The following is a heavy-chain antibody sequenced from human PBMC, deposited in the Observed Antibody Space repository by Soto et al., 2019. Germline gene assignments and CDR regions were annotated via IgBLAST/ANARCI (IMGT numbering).Heavy chain of an antibody. CDR2: MSGSGGST. V-gene: IGHV3-23*01. J-gene: IGHJ4*02. CDR3: MNLYSYGSGIYCK. D-gene: IGHD3-10*01. CDR1: GFTFSTYA. Sequence: EVQLLESGGGLVQPGGSLRLSGASSGFTFSTYAMSWDRQAPGKGLEWVSGMSGSGGSTYYADSVKGRFTISRDNSKNTLYLQMNSLRAEDTAVYYCMNLYSYGSGIYCKWGQGTLVTVSS.